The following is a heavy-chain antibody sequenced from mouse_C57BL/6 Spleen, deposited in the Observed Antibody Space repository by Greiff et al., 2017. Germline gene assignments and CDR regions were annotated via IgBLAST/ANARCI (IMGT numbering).Heavy chain of an antibody. V-gene: IGHV1-26*01. CDR1: GYTFTDYY. CDR3: ARLYGSSYAGWDY. J-gene: IGHJ2*01. Sequence: EVQLQQSGPELVKPGASVKISCKASGYTFTDYYMNWVKQSHGKSLEWIGDINPNNGGTSYNQKFKGKATLTVDKSSSTAYMELRSLTSEDSAVYYCARLYGSSYAGWDYWGQGTTLTVSS. CDR2: INPNNGGT. D-gene: IGHD1-1*01.